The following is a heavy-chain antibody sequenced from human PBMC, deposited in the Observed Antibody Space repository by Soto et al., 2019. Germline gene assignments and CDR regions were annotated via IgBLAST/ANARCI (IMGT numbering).Heavy chain of an antibody. CDR1: GFTFSSYS. CDR3: ARDLVVVAATPSLGMDV. J-gene: IGHJ6*02. CDR2: ISSSSSYI. V-gene: IGHV3-21*01. D-gene: IGHD2-15*01. Sequence: VGSLRLSCAASGFTFSSYSMNWVRQAPGKGLEWVSSISSSSSYIYYADSVKGRFTISRDNAKNSLYLQMNSLRAEDTAVYYCARDLVVVAATPSLGMDVWGQGTTVTVSS.